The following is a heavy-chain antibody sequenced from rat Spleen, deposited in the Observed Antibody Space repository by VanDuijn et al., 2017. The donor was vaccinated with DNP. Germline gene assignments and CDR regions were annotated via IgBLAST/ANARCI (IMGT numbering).Heavy chain of an antibody. CDR3: TRQLGLDY. CDR1: GFTFSNYG. J-gene: IGHJ2*01. V-gene: IGHV5S13*01. D-gene: IGHD5-1*01. CDR2: ISTGGGNT. Sequence: EVQLVESDGGLVQPGRSLKLSCAASGFTFSNYGMHWIRQAPTKGLDWVASISTGGGNTYYRDSVKGRFTISRDNAKSTLYLQMDSLRSEDTATYFCTRQLGLDYWGQGVMVTVSS.